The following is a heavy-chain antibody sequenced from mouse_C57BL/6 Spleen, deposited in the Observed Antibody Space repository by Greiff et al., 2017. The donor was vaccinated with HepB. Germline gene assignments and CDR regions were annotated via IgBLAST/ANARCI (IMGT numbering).Heavy chain of an antibody. CDR3: ACVFTTVVATAAMDY. Sequence: EVKVVESGGGLVKPGGSLKLSCAASGFTFSSYAMAWGRQTPEKRLEWVATISDGGSYTYYPDNVKGRFTISRDNAKNNLYLQMSHLKSEDTAMYYCACVFTTVVATAAMDYWGQGTSLTVSS. V-gene: IGHV5-4*03. CDR2: ISDGGSYT. J-gene: IGHJ4*01. CDR1: GFTFSSYA. D-gene: IGHD1-1*01.